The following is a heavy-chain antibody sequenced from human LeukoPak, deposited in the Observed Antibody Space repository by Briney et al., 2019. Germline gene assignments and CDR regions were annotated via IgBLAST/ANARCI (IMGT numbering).Heavy chain of an antibody. V-gene: IGHV3-21*01. CDR2: ISSSSSYI. CDR1: GFTFSSYS. D-gene: IGHD3-22*01. J-gene: IGHJ4*02. Sequence: PGGSLRLSCAASGFTFSSYSMNWVRQAPGKGLEWVSSISSSSSYIYYADSVKGRFTISRDNSKNTLYLQMNSLRAEDTAVYYCAKSSMHYYYDSSGYFDYWGQGTLVTVSS. CDR3: AKSSMHYYYDSSGYFDY.